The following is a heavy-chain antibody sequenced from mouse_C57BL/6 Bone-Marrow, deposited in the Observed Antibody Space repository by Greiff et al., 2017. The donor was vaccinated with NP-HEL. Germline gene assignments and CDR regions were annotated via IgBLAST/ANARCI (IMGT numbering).Heavy chain of an antibody. Sequence: EVQLQQSGAELVRPGASVKLSCTASGFNIKDYYMHWVKQRPEQGLEWIGRIDPEDGDTEYDPKFQGKATMTADTSSNTAYLQLSSLTSEDTAVYYCTTLHYYGSSPWFAYWGQGTLVTVSA. V-gene: IGHV14-1*01. J-gene: IGHJ3*01. D-gene: IGHD1-1*01. CDR1: GFNIKDYY. CDR2: IDPEDGDT. CDR3: TTLHYYGSSPWFAY.